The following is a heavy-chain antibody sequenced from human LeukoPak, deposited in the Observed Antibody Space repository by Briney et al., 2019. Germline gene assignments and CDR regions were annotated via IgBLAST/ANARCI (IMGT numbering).Heavy chain of an antibody. D-gene: IGHD2-2*02. CDR3: ATEYCTSTSCYNYFQD. V-gene: IGHV3-15*01. Sequence: GSLRLSCAASGFTFSNAWKNWVRQAPGKGLEWVGHIKSKSDGGTTDYAAPVKGRFTISRDDSKNTLYLQMNSLKTEDTAVYHCATEYCTSTSCYNYFQDWGQGTLVTVAS. CDR1: GFTFSNAW. CDR2: IKSKSDGGTT. J-gene: IGHJ1*01.